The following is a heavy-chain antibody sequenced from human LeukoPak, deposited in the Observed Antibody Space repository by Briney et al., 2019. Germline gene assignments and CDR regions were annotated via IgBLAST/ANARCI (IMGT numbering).Heavy chain of an antibody. V-gene: IGHV5-51*01. CDR3: ARLVEMATPDY. J-gene: IGHJ4*02. Sequence: GESLKISCKGSGYSFTDYWIGWVRQMPGKGLEWMGIIYPGDSDTRYSPSFEGQVTISADKSITTAFLQWSSLRAPDTAMYYCARLVEMATPDYWGQGTLVTVSS. D-gene: IGHD5-24*01. CDR2: IYPGDSDT. CDR1: GYSFTDYW.